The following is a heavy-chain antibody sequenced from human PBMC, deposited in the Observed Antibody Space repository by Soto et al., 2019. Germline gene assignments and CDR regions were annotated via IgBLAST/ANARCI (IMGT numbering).Heavy chain of an antibody. J-gene: IGHJ6*02. CDR3: ARERGSIVLVPAAINSHYYYGMDV. CDR2: IYYSGST. D-gene: IGHD2-2*01. V-gene: IGHV4-31*03. Sequence: LSLTCTVSGGSISSGGYYWSWIRQHPGKGLEWIGYIYYSGSTYYNPSLKSRVTISVDTSKNQFSLKLSSVTAADTAVYNCARERGSIVLVPAAINSHYYYGMDVWGQGTTVTVSS. CDR1: GGSISSGGYY.